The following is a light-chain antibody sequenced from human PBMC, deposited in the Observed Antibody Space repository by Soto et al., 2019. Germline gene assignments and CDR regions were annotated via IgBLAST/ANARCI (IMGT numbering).Light chain of an antibody. CDR3: SSYTSTNIPI. V-gene: IGLV2-14*03. J-gene: IGLJ7*01. CDR2: DVS. Sequence: QSVLTQPASVSGSPGQSITISCTGTSSDVGGYDYVSWYQHHPGKAPKLMIFDVSHRPSGVSDRFSGSKSGNTASLTISGLQAEDEADYYCSSYTSTNIPIFGGGTQLNRPR. CDR1: SSDVGGYDY.